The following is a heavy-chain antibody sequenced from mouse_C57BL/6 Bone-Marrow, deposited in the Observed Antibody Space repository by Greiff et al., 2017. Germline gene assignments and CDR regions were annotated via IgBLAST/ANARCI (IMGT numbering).Heavy chain of an antibody. CDR3: ARENNWDYFDY. CDR1: GYTFTSYT. D-gene: IGHD4-1*01. V-gene: IGHV1-4*01. J-gene: IGHJ2*01. CDR2: INPSSGYP. Sequence: QVQLQQSGAELARPGASVKMSCKASGYTFTSYTMHWVKQRPGQGLEWIGYINPSSGYPKYNQKFKDKATLTADKSSSTAYMQLSSLTSEDSAVXYCARENNWDYFDYWGQGTTLTVSS.